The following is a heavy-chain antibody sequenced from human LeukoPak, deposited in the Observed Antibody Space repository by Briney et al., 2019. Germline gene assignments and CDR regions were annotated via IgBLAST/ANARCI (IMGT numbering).Heavy chain of an antibody. Sequence: GGSLRLSCAASGFTFTNFAMNWVRQAPGKGLEWVSSINSGSTYTYYTESVKGRFTVSRDNAKNSLFLQMNSLRAEDTAIYCCARSLTTLTYEGYWGQGTLVTVSS. CDR2: INSGSTYT. CDR3: ARSLTTLTYEGY. V-gene: IGHV3-21*01. J-gene: IGHJ4*02. D-gene: IGHD1-1*01. CDR1: GFTFTNFA.